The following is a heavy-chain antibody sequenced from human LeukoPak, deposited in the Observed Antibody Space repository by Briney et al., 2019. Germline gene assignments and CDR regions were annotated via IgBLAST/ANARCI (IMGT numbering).Heavy chain of an antibody. Sequence: GASVKVSCKASGYTFTSYAMNWVRQAPGQGLEWMGWINTNTGNPTYAQGFTGRFVFSLDTSVSTAYLQISSLKAEDTAVYYCASGGLMVGATDAFEIWGQGTMVTVSS. J-gene: IGHJ3*02. V-gene: IGHV7-4-1*02. CDR3: ASGGLMVGATDAFEI. CDR2: INTNTGNP. CDR1: GYTFTSYA. D-gene: IGHD1-26*01.